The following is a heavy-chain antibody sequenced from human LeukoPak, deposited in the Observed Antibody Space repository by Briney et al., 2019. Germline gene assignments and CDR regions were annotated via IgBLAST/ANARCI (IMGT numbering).Heavy chain of an antibody. D-gene: IGHD2-2*01. V-gene: IGHV3-30*03. J-gene: IGHJ6*02. CDR3: ARDGKYCSRTSCYWHVSFGLDGMDV. CDR2: ISYDGSNK. Sequence: GRSLRLSCAASGFTFSSYGMHWVRQAPGKGLEWVAVISYDGSNKYYADSVKGRFTISRDNSKNTLYLQMNSLRAEDTAVYYCARDGKYCSRTSCYWHVSFGLDGMDVWGQGTTVTVSS. CDR1: GFTFSSYG.